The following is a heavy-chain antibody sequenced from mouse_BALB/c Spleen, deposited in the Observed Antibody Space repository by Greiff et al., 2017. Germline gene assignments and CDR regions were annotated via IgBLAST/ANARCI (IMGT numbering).Heavy chain of an antibody. J-gene: IGHJ3*01. CDR2: INSNGGST. V-gene: IGHV5-6-3*01. D-gene: IGHD3-1*01. Sequence: EVMLVESGGGLVQPGGSLKLSCAASGFTFSSYGMSWVRQTPDKRLELVATINSNGGSTYYPDSVKGRFTISRDNAKNTLYLQMSSLKSEDTAMYYCARAYSSGYPAWFAYWGQGTLVTVSA. CDR1: GFTFSSYG. CDR3: ARAYSSGYPAWFAY.